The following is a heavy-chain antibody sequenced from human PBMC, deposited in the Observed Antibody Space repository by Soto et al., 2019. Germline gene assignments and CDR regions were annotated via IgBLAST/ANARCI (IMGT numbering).Heavy chain of an antibody. D-gene: IGHD2-2*01. CDR3: GRDLTSNANCIDP. V-gene: IGHV4-30-4*01. J-gene: IGHJ5*02. CDR2: IYYTGKT. CDR1: GDYIHVDGYY. Sequence: QVHLQESDPGLVKPSQTLSLTCSVSGDYIHVDGYYWTWIRQRPGKGLEWMGYIYYTGKTYYNPSLESCITRSVDRSKNQFSLRLTSVTAADTAVYFCGRDLTSNANCIDPWGQGTLVTVSS.